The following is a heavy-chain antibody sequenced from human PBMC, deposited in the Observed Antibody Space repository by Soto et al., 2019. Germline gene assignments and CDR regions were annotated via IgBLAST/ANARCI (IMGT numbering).Heavy chain of an antibody. CDR3: ARGLRGVYFDF. CDR2: IYYSATT. V-gene: IGHV4-30-4*01. D-gene: IGHD3-10*01. Sequence: SETLSLTCTVSGGSISSGDYYWSWIRQPPGKGLEWIGYIYYSATTYYNPSLESRLTISIDTSKNQFSLKLSSVTAADTAMYFCARGLRGVYFDFWGQGTLVTVSS. J-gene: IGHJ4*02. CDR1: GGSISSGDYY.